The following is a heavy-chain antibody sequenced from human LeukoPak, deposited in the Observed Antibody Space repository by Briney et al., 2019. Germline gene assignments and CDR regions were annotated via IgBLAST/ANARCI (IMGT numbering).Heavy chain of an antibody. CDR3: ARGAGSGSYLGFDY. V-gene: IGHV5-51*01. J-gene: IGHJ4*02. CDR2: IYPVDSDT. Sequence: GEPLKISCKGSVYSFTSYCIGWVPQMPGKGLKWMGIIYPVDSDTRYSPSFQGQVTISADKSISTAYLQWSSLKASDTAMYYCARGAGSGSYLGFDYWGQGTLVTVSS. D-gene: IGHD3-10*01. CDR1: VYSFTSYC.